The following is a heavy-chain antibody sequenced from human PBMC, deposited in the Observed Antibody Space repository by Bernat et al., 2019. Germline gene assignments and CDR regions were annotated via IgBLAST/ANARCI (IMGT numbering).Heavy chain of an antibody. D-gene: IGHD2-15*01. CDR3: ASSGHCSGGSCYIRGNWFDP. Sequence: QVQLQESGPGLVKPSETLSLTCTVSGGSISSYYWSWIRQPPGKGLEWIGYIYYSGSTNYNPSLKSRVTISVDTSKNQFSLKLSSVTAADTAVYYCASSGHCSGGSCYIRGNWFDPWGQGTLVTVSS. J-gene: IGHJ5*02. CDR2: IYYSGST. CDR1: GGSISSYY. V-gene: IGHV4-59*01.